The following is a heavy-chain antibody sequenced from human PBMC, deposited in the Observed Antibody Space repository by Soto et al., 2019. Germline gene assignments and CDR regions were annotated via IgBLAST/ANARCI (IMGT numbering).Heavy chain of an antibody. CDR1: GFTFSSYG. J-gene: IGHJ6*02. D-gene: IGHD3-22*01. V-gene: IGHV3-33*01. Sequence: HLGGSLGLSCAAPGFTFSSYGIHCVLQAPGKGLEWVAVIWYDGSNKYYADSVKGRFTISRDNSKNTLYLQMNSLRAEDTAVYYCARDVGEDYFDCSGQNAADYYGMDVWGRGTTVTVSS. CDR3: ARDVGEDYFDCSGQNAADYYGMDV. CDR2: IWYDGSNK.